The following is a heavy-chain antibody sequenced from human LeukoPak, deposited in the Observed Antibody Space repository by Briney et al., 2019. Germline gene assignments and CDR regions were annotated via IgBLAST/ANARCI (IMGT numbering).Heavy chain of an antibody. D-gene: IGHD4-17*01. CDR3: ARETGSAVGSTDFDY. CDR1: GFTFSNYW. J-gene: IGHJ4*02. CDR2: IKQDGSEK. V-gene: IGHV3-7*03. Sequence: GGSLRLSCAASGFTFSNYWMSWVRQAPGKGLEWVANIKQDGSEKDYVDSVKGRSTISRDNAKNSLYLQVNSLRAEDTAVYYCARETGSAVGSTDFDYWGQGTLVTVSS.